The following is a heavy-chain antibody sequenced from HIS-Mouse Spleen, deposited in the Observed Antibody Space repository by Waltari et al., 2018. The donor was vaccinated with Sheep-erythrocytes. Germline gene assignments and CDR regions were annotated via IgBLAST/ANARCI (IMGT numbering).Heavy chain of an antibody. J-gene: IGHJ4*02. CDR2: ISSSSSYI. CDR3: ARDAPHGDPFDY. Sequence: EVQLVESGGGLVKPGGSLRLSCAASGFTFSSYSMNWVRQAPGKGLEWVSSISSSSSYIYYAASVKGRFTISRDNAKNSLYLQMNSLRAEDTAVYYCARDAPHGDPFDYWGQGTLVTVSS. D-gene: IGHD7-27*01. CDR1: GFTFSSYS. V-gene: IGHV3-21*01.